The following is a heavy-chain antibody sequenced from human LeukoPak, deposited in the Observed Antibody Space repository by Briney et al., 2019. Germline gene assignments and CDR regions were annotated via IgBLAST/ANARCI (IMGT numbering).Heavy chain of an antibody. V-gene: IGHV4-4*02. J-gene: IGHJ3*02. D-gene: IGHD3-10*01. CDR3: ARAPGSPWGVDAFDI. CDR2: IYHSGST. Sequence: SETLSLTCTVSGGSISSNYWSWVRQPPGKGLEWIGEIYHSGSTNYNPSLKSRVTISVDKSKNQFSLKLSSVTAADTAVYYCARAPGSPWGVDAFDIWGQGTMVTVSS. CDR1: GGSISSNY.